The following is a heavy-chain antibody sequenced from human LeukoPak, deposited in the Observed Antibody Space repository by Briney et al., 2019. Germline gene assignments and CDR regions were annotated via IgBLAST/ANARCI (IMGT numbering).Heavy chain of an antibody. D-gene: IGHD6-13*01. CDR2: ISDSGT. Sequence: GGSLRLSCAASGFTFSGYAMSWVRQAPGKGLEWVSAISDSGTYYADSVKGRFTISRDNSKNTLYLQMNSLRAEDTAVYYCAKDGTYSTLGTNFDYWGQGTLVTVSS. V-gene: IGHV3-23*01. CDR3: AKDGTYSTLGTNFDY. CDR1: GFTFSGYA. J-gene: IGHJ4*02.